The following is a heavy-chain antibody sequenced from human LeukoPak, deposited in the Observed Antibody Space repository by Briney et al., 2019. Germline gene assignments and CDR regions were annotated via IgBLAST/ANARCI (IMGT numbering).Heavy chain of an antibody. D-gene: IGHD2-2*01. CDR2: ISGSGGST. CDR3: AKGYCSSTSCPIRY. CDR1: GFTFSSYA. Sequence: GGSLRLSCAASGFTFSSYAMSWVRQAPGKGLEWVSAISGSGGSTYYADSVKSRFTISRDNSKNTLYLQMNSLRAEDTAVYYCAKGYCSSTSCPIRYWGQGTLVTVSS. V-gene: IGHV3-23*01. J-gene: IGHJ4*02.